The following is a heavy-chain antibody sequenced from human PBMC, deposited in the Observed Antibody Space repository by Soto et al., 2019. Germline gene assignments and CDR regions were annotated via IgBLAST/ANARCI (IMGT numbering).Heavy chain of an antibody. V-gene: IGHV1-2*02. J-gene: IGHJ4*02. D-gene: IGHD3-3*01. CDR2: INPNSGGT. Sequence: ASVKVSCKASGYTFTGYYMHWVRQAPGQGLEWMGWINPNSGGTNYAQKFQGRVTMTRDTSISTAYMELSRLRSDNTAVYYCARGLSSGSGDDYCGQALLVTVS. CDR3: ARGLSSGSGDDY. CDR1: GYTFTGYY.